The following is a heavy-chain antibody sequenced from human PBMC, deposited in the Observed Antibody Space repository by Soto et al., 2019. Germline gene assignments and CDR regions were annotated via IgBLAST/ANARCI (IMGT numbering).Heavy chain of an antibody. CDR3: ARGKRAPGSKYYFDF. Sequence: SETLSLTCAVSGGSISGNDWWSWVRQAPGKGLEWIGEIHHSGNANYNPSLKSRVTISVDKSKNQFSLKLTSVTAADTALYYCARGKRAPGSKYYFDFWGQGTLVTVSS. J-gene: IGHJ4*02. CDR1: GGSISGNDW. V-gene: IGHV4-4*02. D-gene: IGHD2-2*01. CDR2: IHHSGNA.